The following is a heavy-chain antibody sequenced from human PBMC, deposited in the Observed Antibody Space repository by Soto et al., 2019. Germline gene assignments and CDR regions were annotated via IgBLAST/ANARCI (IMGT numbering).Heavy chain of an antibody. CDR1: GDSVSSNTTA. J-gene: IGHJ6*02. D-gene: IGHD1-1*01. V-gene: IGHV6-1*01. CDR3: ARRTGTKDDYGMDV. CDR2: TYYRSKWYN. Sequence: PSQTLSLTCAISGDSVSSNTTAWNWIRQSPSRGLEWLGRTYYRSKWYNDYAVSVKSRITINPDTSRNQFSLQLNSVTPEDTAAYYCARRTGTKDDYGMDVWGQGTTVTVAS.